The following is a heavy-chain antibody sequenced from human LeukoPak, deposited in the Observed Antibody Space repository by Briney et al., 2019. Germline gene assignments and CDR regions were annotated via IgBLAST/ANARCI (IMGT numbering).Heavy chain of an antibody. CDR2: ISYDGSNK. CDR3: ARDLGDYDSSGWPRGGFYYGMDV. D-gene: IGHD6-19*01. J-gene: IGHJ6*02. CDR1: GSTFSSYA. V-gene: IGHV3-30-3*01. Sequence: GRSLRLSCAASGSTFSSYAMHWVRQAPGKGLEWVAVISYDGSNKYYADSVKGRFTISRDNSKNTLYLQMNSLRAEDTAVYYCARDLGDYDSSGWPRGGFYYGMDVWGQGTTVTVSS.